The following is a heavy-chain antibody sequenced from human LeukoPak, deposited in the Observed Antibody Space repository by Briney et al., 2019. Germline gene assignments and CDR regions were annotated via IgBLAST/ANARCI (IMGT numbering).Heavy chain of an antibody. D-gene: IGHD2-2*01. CDR2: IRYDGSKI. Sequence: GGPLRLSCAASGFTFRNYAMHWVRQPPGKGLEWVAFIRYDGSKICYADSVKGRFTISRDNSKNTLYLQMGSLRPEDTAVYYCAKDYQLPYGGFDQWGQGALVTVSS. J-gene: IGHJ4*02. V-gene: IGHV3-30*02. CDR1: GFTFRNYA. CDR3: AKDYQLPYGGFDQ.